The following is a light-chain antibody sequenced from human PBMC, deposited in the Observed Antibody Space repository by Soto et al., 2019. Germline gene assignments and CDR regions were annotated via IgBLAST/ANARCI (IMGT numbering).Light chain of an antibody. V-gene: IGLV2-8*01. J-gene: IGLJ1*01. CDR1: SSDVGGYNY. Sequence: QSVLTQPPSASGSPGQSVAISCTGTSSDVGGYNYVSWYQQHPGKAPKLLLYEVNQRPSGVPDRFSGSKSGNTSSLTVSGLQAEDEADYYCSSYAGSSNVFGTGTKLTVL. CDR2: EVN. CDR3: SSYAGSSNV.